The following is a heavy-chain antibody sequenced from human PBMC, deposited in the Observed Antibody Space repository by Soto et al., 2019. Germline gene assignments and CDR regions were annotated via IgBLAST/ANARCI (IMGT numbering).Heavy chain of an antibody. CDR2: ISYDGSNK. J-gene: IGHJ6*03. Sequence: PGGSLRLSCAVSGFTFSSYGMHWVRQAPGKGLEWVAVISYDGSNKYYADSVKGRFTISRDNSKNTLYLQMNSLRAEDTAVYYCAKDEVLRFLEWPYYYYYMDVWGKGTTVTVSS. D-gene: IGHD3-3*01. V-gene: IGHV3-30*18. CDR3: AKDEVLRFLEWPYYYYYMDV. CDR1: GFTFSSYG.